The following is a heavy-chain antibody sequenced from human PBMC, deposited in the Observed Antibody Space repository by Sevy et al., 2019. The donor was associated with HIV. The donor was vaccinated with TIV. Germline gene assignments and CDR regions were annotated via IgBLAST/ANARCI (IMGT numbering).Heavy chain of an antibody. D-gene: IGHD3-22*01. V-gene: IGHV3-11*04. CDR3: ARNYHDNTRPRKGIDI. CDR1: GFTFIDYY. Sequence: GGYLRLSCAASGFTFIDYYMSWIRQAPGKGLEWVSYISSSSSDSRVYYADSVKGRFTISRDNAKNSLCLQMNSLRAEDMAVYYCARNYHDNTRPRKGIDIWGQGTMVTVSS. CDR2: ISSSSSDSRV. J-gene: IGHJ3*02.